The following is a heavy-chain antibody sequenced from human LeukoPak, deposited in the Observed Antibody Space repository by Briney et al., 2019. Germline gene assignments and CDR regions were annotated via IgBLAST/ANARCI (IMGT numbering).Heavy chain of an antibody. V-gene: IGHV1-69*04. D-gene: IGHD2-21*01. CDR3: AREPAAYCGGDCYSYYYYMDV. Sequence: ASVKVPCKASGGTFSSYTISWVRQAPGQGLEWMGRIIPILGIANYAQKFQGRVTITADKSTSTAYMELSSLRSEDTAVYYCAREPAAYCGGDCYSYYYYMDVWGKGTTVTVSS. CDR1: GGTFSSYT. J-gene: IGHJ6*03. CDR2: IIPILGIA.